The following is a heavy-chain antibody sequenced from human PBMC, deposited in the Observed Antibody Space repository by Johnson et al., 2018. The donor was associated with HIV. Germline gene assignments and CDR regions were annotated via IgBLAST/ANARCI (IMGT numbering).Heavy chain of an antibody. CDR1: AFTFSSYA. CDR2: ISYDASNK. CDR3: ARVRGGTGYGAFDI. J-gene: IGHJ3*02. D-gene: IGHD3/OR15-3a*01. Sequence: VQLVESGGGVVQPGGSLRLSCAASAFTFSSYAMHWVRQAPGKGLEWVAVISYDASNKYYADSVKGRFTISRDNSKNTLYLQMNSLRTEDTAVYYCARVRGGTGYGAFDIWGQGTMVTVSS. V-gene: IGHV3-30*04.